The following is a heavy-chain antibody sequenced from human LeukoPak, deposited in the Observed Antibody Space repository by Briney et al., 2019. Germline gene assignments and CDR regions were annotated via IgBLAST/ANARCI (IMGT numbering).Heavy chain of an antibody. CDR3: AISSVVMMRNWFDP. V-gene: IGHV1-69*13. J-gene: IGHJ5*02. D-gene: IGHD3-22*01. Sequence: GASVKVSCKASGGTFSDYVITWVRQAPGQGLEWMGGITPIFGTANYAQKFQGRVTITADESTTTAYMELSRLRSEDTAVYYCAISSVVMMRNWFDPWGQGTLVTVSS. CDR2: ITPIFGTA. CDR1: GGTFSDYV.